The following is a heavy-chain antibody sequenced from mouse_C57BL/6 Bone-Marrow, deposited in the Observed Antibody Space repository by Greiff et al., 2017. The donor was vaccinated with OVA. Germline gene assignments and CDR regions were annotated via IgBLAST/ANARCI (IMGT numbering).Heavy chain of an antibody. CDR1: GFTFSDYY. V-gene: IGHV5-12*01. D-gene: IGHD1-1*01. J-gene: IGHJ1*03. CDR3: ARRNATEYFDV. Sequence: EVQLQESGGGLVQPGGSLKLSCAASGFTFSDYYMYWVRQTPEKRLEWVAYISNGGGSTYYPSTVKGRFTISRDNAKNTLYLQMSRLKAEDTAMYYCARRNATEYFDVWGTGTTVTVSS. CDR2: ISNGGGST.